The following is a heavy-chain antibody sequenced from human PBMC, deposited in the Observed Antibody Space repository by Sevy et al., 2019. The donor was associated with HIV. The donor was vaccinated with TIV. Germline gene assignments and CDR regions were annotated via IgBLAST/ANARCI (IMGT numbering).Heavy chain of an antibody. CDR2: ISSSSSYI. D-gene: IGHD3-22*01. Sequence: GESLTISCAASGFTFSSYSMNWVRQAPGKGLEWVSSISSSSSYIYYADSVKGRFTISRDNAKNSLYLQMNSLRAEDTAVYYCARVYYDSSGYFTFHYYGMDVWGQGTTVTVSS. CDR3: ARVYYDSSGYFTFHYYGMDV. V-gene: IGHV3-21*01. CDR1: GFTFSSYS. J-gene: IGHJ6*02.